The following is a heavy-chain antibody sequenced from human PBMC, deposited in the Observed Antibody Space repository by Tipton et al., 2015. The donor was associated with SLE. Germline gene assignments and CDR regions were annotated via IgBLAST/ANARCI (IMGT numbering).Heavy chain of an antibody. Sequence: TLSLTCTVSGGSINNYYWGWIRQSPGKGLEWIGAIFYSGNTYYNPSLKSRVTMSIDTSKNQVSLKVSSVTAADTAVYFCASSGNLFVDAPEYFQHWGQGTLVTVSS. CDR1: GGSINNYY. J-gene: IGHJ1*01. D-gene: IGHD3-10*01. V-gene: IGHV4-59*04. CDR2: IFYSGNT. CDR3: ASSGNLFVDAPEYFQH.